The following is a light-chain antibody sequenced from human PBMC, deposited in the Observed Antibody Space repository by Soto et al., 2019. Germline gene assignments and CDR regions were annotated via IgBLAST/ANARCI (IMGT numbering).Light chain of an antibody. CDR2: WAS. J-gene: IGKJ1*01. Sequence: DIGMTQSPDSLAVSLGERATINCKSSQSVLYSSNNKNYLAWYQQKPGQPPKLLIYWASTRESGVPDRFSGGGSGTDFTLTISSLQAEDVAVYYCQQYYNTAAFGQGTKAEIK. CDR1: QSVLYSSNNKNY. CDR3: QQYYNTAA. V-gene: IGKV4-1*01.